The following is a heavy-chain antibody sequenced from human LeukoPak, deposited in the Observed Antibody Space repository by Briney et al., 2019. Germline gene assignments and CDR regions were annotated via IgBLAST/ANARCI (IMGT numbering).Heavy chain of an antibody. J-gene: IGHJ4*02. CDR3: APRALYGDYGY. CDR1: GDSISSGDYY. D-gene: IGHD4-17*01. Sequence: SETLSLTCTVSGDSISSGDYYWSWIRQPPGKGLEWIGEINHSGSTNYNPSLKSRVTISVDTSKNQFSLKLSSVTAADAAVYYCAPRALYGDYGYWGQGIRVTVSS. V-gene: IGHV4-61*08. CDR2: INHSGST.